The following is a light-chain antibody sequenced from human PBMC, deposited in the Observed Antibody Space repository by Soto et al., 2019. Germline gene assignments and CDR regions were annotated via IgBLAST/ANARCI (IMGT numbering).Light chain of an antibody. V-gene: IGLV2-23*02. CDR1: YNL. CDR3: CSYAGNRRV. Sequence: QSALTQPASVSGSPGQSITISCTGTYNLVSWYQQHPGKAPKLMIFEVNKRPSGVSYRFSGSKSGNTASLTISALQAKDEADYFCCSYAGNRRVFGGGTKLTVL. CDR2: EVN. J-gene: IGLJ3*02.